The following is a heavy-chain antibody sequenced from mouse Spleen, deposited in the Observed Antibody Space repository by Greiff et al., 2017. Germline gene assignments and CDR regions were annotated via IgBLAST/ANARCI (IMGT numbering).Heavy chain of an antibody. CDR2: IWSGGST. D-gene: IGHD1-1*01. CDR3: ARTAYYYGSSYHYAMDY. V-gene: IGHV2-2*01. CDR1: GFSLTSYG. J-gene: IGHJ4*01. Sequence: QVQLQQSGPGLVQPSQSLSITCTVSGFSLTSYGVHWVRQSPGKGLEWLGVIWSGGSTDYNAAFISRLSISKDNSKSQVFFKMNSLQADDTAIYYCARTAYYYGSSYHYAMDYWGQGTSVTVSS.